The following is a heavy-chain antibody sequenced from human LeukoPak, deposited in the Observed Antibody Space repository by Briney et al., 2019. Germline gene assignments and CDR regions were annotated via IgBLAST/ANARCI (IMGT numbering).Heavy chain of an antibody. CDR1: GCTFSSYA. D-gene: IGHD5-18*01. Sequence: GGSLRLSCAASGCTFSSYAMSCVRQAPGKGLECVTAIIGSGGSTYYADSVKGRFTIYRQNSKNTLYLQKNSMRAADTAVYYCAKDIQRVQLWTLFDYWGQGNLVTVSS. J-gene: IGHJ4*02. V-gene: IGHV3-23*01. CDR2: IIGSGGST. CDR3: AKDIQRVQLWTLFDY.